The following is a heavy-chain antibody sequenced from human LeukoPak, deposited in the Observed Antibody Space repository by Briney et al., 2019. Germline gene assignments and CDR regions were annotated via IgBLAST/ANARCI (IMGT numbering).Heavy chain of an antibody. CDR3: ARGGSYYAY. CDR1: GGSISSYY. D-gene: IGHD1-26*01. J-gene: IGHJ4*02. V-gene: IGHV4-59*01. CDR2: IYYSGST. Sequence: SETLSLTCTVSGGSISSYYWSWLRQPPGKGLEWIGYIYYSGSTNYNPSLKSRVTISVDTFKNQFSLKLSSVTAADTAVYYCARGGSYYAYWGQGTLVTVSS.